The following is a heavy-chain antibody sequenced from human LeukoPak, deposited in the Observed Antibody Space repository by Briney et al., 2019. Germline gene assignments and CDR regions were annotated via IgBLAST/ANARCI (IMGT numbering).Heavy chain of an antibody. CDR2: ISSSGSTI. Sequence: PGGSLRLSCAASGFTFSDYYMSWIRQAPGKGLEWVSYISSSGSTIYYADSVKGRFTISRDNAKNSLYLQMNSLRAEDTAVYYCARVTIFGVVLMDALDIWGQGTMVTVSS. V-gene: IGHV3-11*04. CDR3: ARVTIFGVVLMDALDI. J-gene: IGHJ3*02. D-gene: IGHD3-3*01. CDR1: GFTFSDYY.